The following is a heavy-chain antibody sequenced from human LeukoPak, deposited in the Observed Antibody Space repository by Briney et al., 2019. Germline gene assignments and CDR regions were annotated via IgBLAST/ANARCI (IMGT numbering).Heavy chain of an antibody. CDR3: ARAWDIVVVPAAMRSGAFDI. D-gene: IGHD2-2*01. CDR1: GGSFSGYY. Sequence: SETLSLTCAVYGGSFSGYYWSWIRQPPGKGLEWIGETNHSGSTNYNPSLKSRVTISVDTSKNQFSLKLSSVTAADTAVYYCARAWDIVVVPAAMRSGAFDIWGQGTMVTVSS. CDR2: TNHSGST. J-gene: IGHJ3*02. V-gene: IGHV4-34*01.